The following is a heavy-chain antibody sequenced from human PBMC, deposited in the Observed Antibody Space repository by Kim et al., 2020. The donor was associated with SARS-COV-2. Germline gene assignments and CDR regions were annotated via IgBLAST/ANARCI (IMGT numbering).Heavy chain of an antibody. CDR3: ARELVRGVPYYGVDV. V-gene: IGHV3-33*01. J-gene: IGHJ6*02. D-gene: IGHD3-10*01. Sequence: YGDSVKGRFTISRDNSKDTLYLEMSSLGVDDTAVYYCARELVRGVPYYGVDVWGQGTTVTVSS.